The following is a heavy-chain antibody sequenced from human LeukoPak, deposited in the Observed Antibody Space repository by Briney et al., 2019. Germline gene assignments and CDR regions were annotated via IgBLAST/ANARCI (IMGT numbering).Heavy chain of an antibody. J-gene: IGHJ6*03. CDR3: ARDSRVVVPAAIHYMDV. V-gene: IGHV1-2*02. CDR1: GYTFTGYY. D-gene: IGHD2-2*02. CDR2: INPNSGGT. Sequence: ASVKVSCKASGYTFTGYYMPWVRQAPGQGLEWMGWINPNSGGTNYAQKFQGRVTMTRDTSISTAYMELSRLRSDDTAVYYCARDSRVVVPAAIHYMDVWGKGTTVTVSS.